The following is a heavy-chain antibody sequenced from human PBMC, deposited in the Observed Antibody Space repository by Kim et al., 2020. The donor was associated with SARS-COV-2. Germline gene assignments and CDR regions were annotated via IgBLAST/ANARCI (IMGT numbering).Heavy chain of an antibody. J-gene: IGHJ4*02. D-gene: IGHD3-22*01. CDR3: ARGRNRNYYDSSGYPYFDY. V-gene: IGHV4-34*01. Sequence: SRVTISVDTSKNQFSLKLSSVTAADTAVYYCARGRNRNYYDSSGYPYFDYWGQGTLVTVSS.